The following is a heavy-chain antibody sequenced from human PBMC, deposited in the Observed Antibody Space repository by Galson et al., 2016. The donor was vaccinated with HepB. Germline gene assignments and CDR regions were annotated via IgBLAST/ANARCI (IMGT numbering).Heavy chain of an antibody. V-gene: IGHV1-69*01. CDR2: IIPIFGTA. CDR3: ASTGCYDSRGPIVYYYYYGMDV. Sequence: SCKASGGTFSSYAISWVRQAPGQGLEWMGGIIPIFGTANYAQKFQGRVTITADGSTSTTYMELSSLRSEDTAVYYCASTGCYDSRGPIVYYYYYGMDVWGQGTAVTVSS. CDR1: GGTFSSYA. J-gene: IGHJ6*02. D-gene: IGHD3-22*01.